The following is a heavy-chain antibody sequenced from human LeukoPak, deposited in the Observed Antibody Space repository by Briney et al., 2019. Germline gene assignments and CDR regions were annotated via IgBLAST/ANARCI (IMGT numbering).Heavy chain of an antibody. Sequence: ASVKVSCKASGYTFTSYGINWVRQAPGQGLEWMGWISGYNGNTKYAQKLQGRVTMTTDTSTSTAYMELRSLRSDDTAVYYCARGPGGRSGYHPLEDNYYYYMDVWGKGTTVTVSS. V-gene: IGHV1-18*01. CDR2: ISGYNGNT. CDR1: GYTFTSYG. D-gene: IGHD3-22*01. CDR3: ARGPGGRSGYHPLEDNYYYYMDV. J-gene: IGHJ6*03.